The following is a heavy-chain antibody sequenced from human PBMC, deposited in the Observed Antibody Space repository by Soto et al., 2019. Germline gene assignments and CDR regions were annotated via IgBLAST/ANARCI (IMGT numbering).Heavy chain of an antibody. CDR3: AKVPKKYYGLRSYRTIWKYIDS. D-gene: IGHD3-10*01. CDR2: ISGSGGST. CDR1: GFTFSSYA. Sequence: EVQLLESGGGLVQPGGSLRLSCAASGFTFSSYAMSWVRQAPGKGLEWVPAISGSGGSTYYADSVKGRFTISRDNSKHPLYLQMTILRAEGTTVYYCAKVPKKYYGLRSYRTIWKYIDSWGQGTLVTVSS. J-gene: IGHJ4*02. V-gene: IGHV3-23*01.